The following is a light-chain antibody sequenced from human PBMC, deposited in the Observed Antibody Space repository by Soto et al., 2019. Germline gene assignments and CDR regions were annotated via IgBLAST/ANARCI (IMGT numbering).Light chain of an antibody. CDR3: QQRANWPLS. J-gene: IGKJ4*01. CDR1: QSVNN. V-gene: IGKV3-11*01. CDR2: DAS. Sequence: EIVLTQSPATLSLSPGEGVTLSCRASQSVNNLAWYQQKPGQAPRLLIYDASNRATGIPARFSGSGSGTDFTLTITYQEPEVFAVYYCQQRANWPLSFGGGTKVEIK.